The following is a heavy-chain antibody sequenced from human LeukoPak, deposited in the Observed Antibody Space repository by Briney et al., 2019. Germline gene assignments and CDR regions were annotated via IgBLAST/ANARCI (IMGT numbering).Heavy chain of an antibody. CDR2: MNPNSGNT. CDR3: ARGPGRSSYHDY. CDR1: GYIFTNYG. V-gene: IGHV1-8*03. D-gene: IGHD6-6*01. J-gene: IGHJ4*02. Sequence: ASVKVSCKASGYIFTNYGISWVRQAPGQGLEWMGWMNPNSGNTGYAQKFQGRVTITRNTSISTAYMELSSLRSEDTAVYYCARGPGRSSYHDYWGQGTLVTVSS.